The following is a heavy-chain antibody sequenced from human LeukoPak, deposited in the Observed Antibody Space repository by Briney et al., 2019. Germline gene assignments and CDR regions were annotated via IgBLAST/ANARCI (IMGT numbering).Heavy chain of an antibody. V-gene: IGHV4-34*01. CDR1: GGSFSGYY. J-gene: IGHJ1*01. CDR3: ARGDGYSSGWYTYFQH. D-gene: IGHD6-19*01. Sequence: SETLSLTCAVYGGSFSGYYWSWIRQPPGKGLEWIGEINHSGSTNYNPSLKSRVTISVDTSKNQFSLKLSSVTAADTAVYYCARGDGYSSGWYTYFQHWGQGTLVTVSS. CDR2: INHSGST.